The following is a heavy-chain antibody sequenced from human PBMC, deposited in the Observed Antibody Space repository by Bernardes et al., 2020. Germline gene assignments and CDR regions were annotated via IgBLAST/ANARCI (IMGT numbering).Heavy chain of an antibody. CDR3: AKIGAKYSGTMGYWFDY. CDR2: ISWNSDSI. CDR1: GFSFDEYA. D-gene: IGHD1-26*01. V-gene: IGHV3-9*01. Sequence: GGSLRLSCAGSGFSFDEYAMHWVRQAPGKGLEWVSGISWNSDSIAYADSVKGRFTISRDNAKNSLYLQMNRLRAEDTALYYCAKIGAKYSGTMGYWFDYWGQGSLVTVSS. J-gene: IGHJ5*01.